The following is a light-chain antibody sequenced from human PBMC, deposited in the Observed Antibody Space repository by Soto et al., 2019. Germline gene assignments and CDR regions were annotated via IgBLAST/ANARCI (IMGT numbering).Light chain of an antibody. Sequence: QSALTQPASVSGSPGQSITISCTGTNNDVGRFNFVSWYQQNPGKVPKLLIYDVADRPSGVSNRFSGSSSGNTASLTISGLPAQDEAAYYCSSYTSRSTVIFGGGTKVTVL. CDR2: DVA. CDR1: NNDVGRFNF. J-gene: IGLJ2*01. V-gene: IGLV2-14*03. CDR3: SSYTSRSTVI.